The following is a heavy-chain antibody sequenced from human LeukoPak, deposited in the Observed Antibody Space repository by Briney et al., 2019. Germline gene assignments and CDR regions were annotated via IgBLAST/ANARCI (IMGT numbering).Heavy chain of an antibody. J-gene: IGHJ6*03. Sequence: SETLSLTCTVSGGSISSYYWSWIRQPPGKGLEWIGCIYYSGYTNYKSSLKSRVTISVDTSKNQFSLKLSSVTAADTAVYYCARTPTTNYYYYYMDVWGKGTTVTISS. CDR3: ARTPTTNYYYYYMDV. CDR2: IYYSGYT. CDR1: GGSISSYY. V-gene: IGHV4-59*12. D-gene: IGHD1/OR15-1a*01.